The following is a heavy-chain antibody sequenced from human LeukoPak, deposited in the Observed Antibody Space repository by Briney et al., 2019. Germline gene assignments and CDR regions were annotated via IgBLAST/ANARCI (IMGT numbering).Heavy chain of an antibody. D-gene: IGHD3-22*01. J-gene: IGHJ4*02. Sequence: GASVKVSCKVSGYTLTELSMHWVRQAPGKGLEWMGGFDPEDGETIYAQKFQGRVTMTEDTSTDTAYMELSSLRSEDTAVYYCATDPLNYYDSSGYSDYWGQGTLVTVSS. CDR1: GYTLTELS. CDR2: FDPEDGET. V-gene: IGHV1-24*01. CDR3: ATDPLNYYDSSGYSDY.